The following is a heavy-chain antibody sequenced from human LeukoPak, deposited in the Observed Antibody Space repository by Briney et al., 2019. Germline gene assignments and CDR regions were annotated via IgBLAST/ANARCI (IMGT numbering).Heavy chain of an antibody. CDR3: ARSVVTPSSWFDP. V-gene: IGHV3-30*03. CDR1: GFTFSNYG. D-gene: IGHD4-23*01. CDR2: ISHDGRNK. Sequence: PGGSLRLSCAASGFTFSNYGMHWVRQAPGKGLEWVAAISHDGRNKYFAESVKGRFTISRDNSKNTLYLQMNSLRGDDTAVYYCARSVVTPSSWFDPWGQGTLVTVSS. J-gene: IGHJ5*02.